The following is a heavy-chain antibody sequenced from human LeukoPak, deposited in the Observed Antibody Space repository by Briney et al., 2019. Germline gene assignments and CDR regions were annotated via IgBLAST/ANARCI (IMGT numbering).Heavy chain of an antibody. V-gene: IGHV3-7*01. J-gene: IGHJ4*02. CDR1: GFTFSSYW. D-gene: IGHD3-22*01. CDR2: IKQDGSEK. Sequence: AGGSLRLSCAASGFTFSSYWMSWVRQAPGKGLEWVANIKQDGSEKYYVDSVKGRFTISRDNAKNSLYLQMNSLRAEDTAVYYCARDYYDSSGCTFDCWGQGTLVTVSS. CDR3: ARDYYDSSGCTFDC.